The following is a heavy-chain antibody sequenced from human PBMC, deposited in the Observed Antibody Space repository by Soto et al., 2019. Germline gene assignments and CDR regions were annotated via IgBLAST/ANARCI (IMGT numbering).Heavy chain of an antibody. CDR1: GDSISSYY. CDR3: AREGGTGNYFDY. D-gene: IGHD1-1*01. V-gene: IGHV4-59*01. Sequence: PSETLSLTCTVSGDSISSYYWSWIRQPPGKGLEWIGYIYYSGSTNYNPSLKSRVTISVDTSKNQFSLKLSSVTAADTAVYYCAREGGTGNYFDYWGQGTLVTVSS. CDR2: IYYSGST. J-gene: IGHJ4*02.